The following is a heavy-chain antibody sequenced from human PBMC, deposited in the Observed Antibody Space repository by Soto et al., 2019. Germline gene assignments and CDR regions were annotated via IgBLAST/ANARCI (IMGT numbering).Heavy chain of an antibody. Sequence: EMPFLESGGGLVQPGGSLRLSCVASGFPFSSYSMSWVRQTPGKGLGWVSGISGSGGRTYYADSVKGRFTISRDNSNNTLSLQMHILRVEDTAVYFCAKGGYYSLFDIWGQGTMVTVSA. D-gene: IGHD3-16*01. CDR1: GFPFSSYS. CDR3: AKGGYYSLFDI. CDR2: ISGSGGRT. V-gene: IGHV3-23*01. J-gene: IGHJ3*02.